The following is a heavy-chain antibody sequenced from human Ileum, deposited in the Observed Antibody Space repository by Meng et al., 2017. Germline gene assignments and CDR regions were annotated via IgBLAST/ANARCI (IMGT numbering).Heavy chain of an antibody. CDR2: INPSDGTR. CDR3: ARSAGDNLDY. D-gene: IGHD4/OR15-4a*01. J-gene: IGHJ4*02. CDR1: GYTFISYY. Sequence: ASVKVSCKASGYTFISYYMHWVRQAPGQSLEWVGIINPSDGTRSYAQKFQGRVTMTRDTSTSTVYMELSSLRSEDTAVYYCARSAGDNLDYWGQGTLVTVSS. V-gene: IGHV1-46*01.